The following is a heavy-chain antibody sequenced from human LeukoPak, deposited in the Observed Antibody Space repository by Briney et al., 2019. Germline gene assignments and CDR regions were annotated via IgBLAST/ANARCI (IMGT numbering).Heavy chain of an antibody. CDR3: ARVWDWRYFDY. CDR2: IYYSGST. J-gene: IGHJ4*02. V-gene: IGHV4-59*01. CDR1: GGSISSYY. D-gene: IGHD3-3*01. Sequence: SETLSLTCTVSGGSISSYYWSWIRQPPGKGLEWIGYIYYSGSTNYNPSLKSRVTISVDTSKNQFSLKLSSVTAADTAVYYCARVWDWRYFDYWGQGTLVTVSS.